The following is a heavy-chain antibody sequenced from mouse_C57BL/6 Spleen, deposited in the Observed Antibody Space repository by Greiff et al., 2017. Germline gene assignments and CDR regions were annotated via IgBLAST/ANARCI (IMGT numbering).Heavy chain of an antibody. CDR1: GYTFTNYW. V-gene: IGHV1-63*01. CDR3: ARSDYDYDGRFAY. Sequence: VKLQQSGAELVRPGTSVKMSCKASGYTFTNYWIGWAKQRPGHGLEWIGDIYPGGGYTNYNEKFKGKATLTADKSSSTAYMQFSSLTSEDSAIYYCARSDYDYDGRFAYWGQGTLVTVSA. J-gene: IGHJ3*01. D-gene: IGHD2-4*01. CDR2: IYPGGGYT.